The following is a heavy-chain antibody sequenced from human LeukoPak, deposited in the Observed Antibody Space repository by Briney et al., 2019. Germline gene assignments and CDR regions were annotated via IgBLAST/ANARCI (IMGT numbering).Heavy chain of an antibody. D-gene: IGHD1-26*01. Sequence: GGSLRLSCAASGLTFSSYWMHWVRQAPGKGLAWVSRINSDGSSTSYADSVKGRFTISRDNAKNTLYLQMNSLRAEDTAVYYCARDLTIGELPSQHWGQGTLVTVSS. J-gene: IGHJ1*01. CDR2: INSDGSST. CDR3: ARDLTIGELPSQH. V-gene: IGHV3-74*01. CDR1: GLTFSSYW.